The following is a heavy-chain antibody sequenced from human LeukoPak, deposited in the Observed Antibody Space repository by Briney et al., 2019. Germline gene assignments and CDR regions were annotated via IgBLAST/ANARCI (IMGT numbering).Heavy chain of an antibody. V-gene: IGHV3-21*01. Sequence: GGSLRLSCAASGFTFSTYSMNWVRQAPGKGLEWASSISTSSIYIYYANSLKGRFTISRDNAKNSLYLQMISLGAEDTAVYFCARGSGVTMIVDSFDYWGQGTLVTVSS. J-gene: IGHJ4*02. CDR2: ISTSSIYI. CDR1: GFTFSTYS. CDR3: ARGSGVTMIVDSFDY. D-gene: IGHD3-22*01.